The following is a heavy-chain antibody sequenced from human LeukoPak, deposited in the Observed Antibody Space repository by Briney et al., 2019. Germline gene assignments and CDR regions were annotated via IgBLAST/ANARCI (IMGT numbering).Heavy chain of an antibody. Sequence: SETLSLTCTVSGGSISSYYWSWIRQPPGKGLEWIGYIYYSGSTNYNPSLKSRVTISEDTSKNQFSLKLSSVTAADTAVYYCARVGTVLLWFGEFGWGQGTMVTVSS. J-gene: IGHJ3*01. CDR3: ARVGTVLLWFGEFG. CDR1: GGSISSYY. V-gene: IGHV4-59*12. D-gene: IGHD3-10*01. CDR2: IYYSGST.